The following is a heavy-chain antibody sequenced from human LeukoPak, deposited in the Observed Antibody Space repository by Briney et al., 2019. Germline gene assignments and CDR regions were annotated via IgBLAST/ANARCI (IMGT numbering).Heavy chain of an antibody. Sequence: GESLKISCKGSGYSFTSYWIGWVRQMPGKGLEWMGIIYPGDSDTRYSPSFQGQVTISADKSISTAYLQWSSLKASDTAMYYCARAYNWNDGGNWFDPWGQGTLVTVSS. V-gene: IGHV5-51*01. CDR3: ARAYNWNDGGNWFDP. CDR2: IYPGDSDT. J-gene: IGHJ5*02. D-gene: IGHD1-1*01. CDR1: GYSFTSYW.